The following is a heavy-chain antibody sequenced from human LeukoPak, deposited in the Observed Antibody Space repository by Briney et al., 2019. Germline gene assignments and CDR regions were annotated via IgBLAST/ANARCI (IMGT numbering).Heavy chain of an antibody. V-gene: IGHV4-39*01. CDR3: ARHFFRQEYYFDY. Sequence: SPETLSLTCTVSGGSISSSSYYWGWIRQPPGKGLEWIGSIYYSGNTYYNPSLKSRVTISVDTPKNQFSLKLSSVTAADTAVYYCARHFFRQEYYFDYWGQGTLVTVSS. CDR2: IYYSGNT. CDR1: GGSISSSSYY. D-gene: IGHD2/OR15-2a*01. J-gene: IGHJ4*02.